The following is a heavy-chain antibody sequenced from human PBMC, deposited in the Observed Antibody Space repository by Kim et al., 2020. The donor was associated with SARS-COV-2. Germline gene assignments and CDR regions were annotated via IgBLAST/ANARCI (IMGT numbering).Heavy chain of an antibody. J-gene: IGHJ6*02. V-gene: IGHV1-18*01. D-gene: IGHD2-15*01. CDR1: GYTFTSYG. CDR2: ISAYNGNT. Sequence: ASVKVSCKASGYTFTSYGISWVRQAPGQGLEWMGWISAYNGNTNYAQKLQGRVTMTTDTSTSTAYMELRSLRSDDTAVYYCARYCSGGSCYSGYYYGMDVWGQGTTVTVSS. CDR3: ARYCSGGSCYSGYYYGMDV.